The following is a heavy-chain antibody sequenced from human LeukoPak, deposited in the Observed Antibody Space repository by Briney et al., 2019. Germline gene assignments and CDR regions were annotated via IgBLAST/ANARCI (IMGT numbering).Heavy chain of an antibody. D-gene: IGHD2-15*01. CDR3: ARDPALYCTGGSCREYYFDY. J-gene: IGHJ4*02. Sequence: PGGSLRLSCAVSGCTFSNYATHWVRQAPGKGLEWVALISYDGRNKYYVDSVKGRFTVSRDNAKSTLYLQMNSLRGEDTAVYYCARDPALYCTGGSCREYYFDYWGQGALVTVSS. CDR1: GCTFSNYA. V-gene: IGHV3-30*04. CDR2: ISYDGRNK.